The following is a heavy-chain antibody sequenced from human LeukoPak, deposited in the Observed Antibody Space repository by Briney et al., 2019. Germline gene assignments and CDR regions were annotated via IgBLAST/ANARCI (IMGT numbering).Heavy chain of an antibody. CDR3: ASGVNTWIQLWSNDAFDI. V-gene: IGHV1-2*02. CDR1: GYTFTGYY. D-gene: IGHD5-18*01. J-gene: IGHJ3*02. Sequence: GASVKVSCKASGYTFTGYYMHWVRQAPGQGLEWMGWINPNSGGTNYAQKFQGRVTMTRDTSISTAYMELSRLRSDDTAVYYCASGVNTWIQLWSNDAFDIWGQGTMVTVSS. CDR2: INPNSGGT.